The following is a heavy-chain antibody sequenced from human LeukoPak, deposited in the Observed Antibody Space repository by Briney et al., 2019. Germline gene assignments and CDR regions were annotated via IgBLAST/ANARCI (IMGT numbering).Heavy chain of an antibody. CDR1: GGSISSGGYY. Sequence: KPSETLSLTCTVSGGSISSGGYYWSWIRQHPGRGLEWIGYIYYSGSTYYNPSLKSRVTISVDTSKNQFSLKLSSVTAADTAVYYCARGVTLIVVVIHDWYFDLWGRGTVFTVSS. J-gene: IGHJ2*01. CDR2: IYYSGST. D-gene: IGHD3-22*01. V-gene: IGHV4-31*03. CDR3: ARGVTLIVVVIHDWYFDL.